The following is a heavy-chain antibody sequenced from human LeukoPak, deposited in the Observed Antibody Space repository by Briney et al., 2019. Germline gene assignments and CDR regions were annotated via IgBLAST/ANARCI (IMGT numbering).Heavy chain of an antibody. V-gene: IGHV3-30*18. Sequence: PGGSLRLSCAASGFTFSSYGMHWVRQAPGKGLEWVAVISYDGSNKYYADSVKGRFTISRDNSKNTLYLQMNSLRAEDTAVYYCAKDECSGGSCYPYFDYWGQGTLVTVSS. J-gene: IGHJ4*02. CDR1: GFTFSSYG. CDR3: AKDECSGGSCYPYFDY. D-gene: IGHD2-15*01. CDR2: ISYDGSNK.